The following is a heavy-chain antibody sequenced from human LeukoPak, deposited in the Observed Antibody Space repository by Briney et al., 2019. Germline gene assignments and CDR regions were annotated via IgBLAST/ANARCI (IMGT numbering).Heavy chain of an antibody. D-gene: IGHD4-17*01. CDR2: IYYSGST. J-gene: IGHJ4*02. V-gene: IGHV4-59*12. Sequence: SETLSLTCTVSGGSISSYYWSWIRQPPGKGLEWIGYIYYSGSTNYNPSLKSRVTISVDTSKNQFSLKLTSVTAADTAVYYCARASPDDYGDYESYWGQGTLVTVSS. CDR3: ARASPDDYGDYESY. CDR1: GGSISSYY.